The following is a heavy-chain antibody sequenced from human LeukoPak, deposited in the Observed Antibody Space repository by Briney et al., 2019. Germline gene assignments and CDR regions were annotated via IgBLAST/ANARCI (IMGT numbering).Heavy chain of an antibody. D-gene: IGHD1-26*01. CDR1: GFTFSSYW. J-gene: IGHJ2*01. V-gene: IGHV3-7*01. CDR2: IKQDGSEK. Sequence: GGSLRLSCAASGFTFSSYWMSWVRQAPGKGLEWVANIKQDGSEKYYVDSVKGRFTISRDNAKNSLYLQMNSLRAEDTAVYYCARDAPGVGVQREYFDLWGRGTLVTVSS. CDR3: ARDAPGVGVQREYFDL.